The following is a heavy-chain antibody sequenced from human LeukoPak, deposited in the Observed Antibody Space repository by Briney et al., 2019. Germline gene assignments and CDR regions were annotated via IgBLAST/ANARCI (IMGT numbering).Heavy chain of an antibody. J-gene: IGHJ5*02. V-gene: IGHV3-20*04. D-gene: IGHD2-2*01. Sequence: GGSLRLSCAASGFTFDDYGMSWVRQAPGKGLEWVSGINWNGGSTGYADSVKGRFTISRDNAKNSLYLQMNSLRAEDTAVYYCARDARPAALRIYNWFDPWGQGTLVTVSS. CDR1: GFTFDDYG. CDR3: ARDARPAALRIYNWFDP. CDR2: INWNGGST.